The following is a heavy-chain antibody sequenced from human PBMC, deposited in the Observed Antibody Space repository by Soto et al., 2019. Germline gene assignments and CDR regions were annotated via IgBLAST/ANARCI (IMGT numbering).Heavy chain of an antibody. Sequence: QVQLQESGPGLVKPSETLSLTCTVSGGSVSSGSYYWSWIRQPPGKGLEWIGYIYYSGSTNYNPSLKIRVTISVDTSKNQFSLNLSSVTAADTAVYYCARSPPGWSGSLIDYWGQGTLVTVSS. CDR3: ARSPPGWSGSLIDY. D-gene: IGHD3-3*01. CDR2: IYYSGST. CDR1: GGSVSSGSYY. V-gene: IGHV4-61*01. J-gene: IGHJ4*02.